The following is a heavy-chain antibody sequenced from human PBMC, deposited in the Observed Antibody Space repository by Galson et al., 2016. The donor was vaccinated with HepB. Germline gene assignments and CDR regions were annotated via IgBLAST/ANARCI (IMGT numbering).Heavy chain of an antibody. CDR3: ASGGYCGGDCYSSYFEW. CDR2: TIPLFDTT. CDR1: GDSFTNYA. Sequence: SVKVSCKVSGDSFTNYAISWLRQAPGQGPEWLGGTIPLFDTTHYAQKFQGRVTITADKSTSTAFMEMRSLKSEDTAFYSCASGGYCGGDCYSSYFEWWGQGTLVTVSS. J-gene: IGHJ4*02. V-gene: IGHV1-69*06. D-gene: IGHD2-21*02.